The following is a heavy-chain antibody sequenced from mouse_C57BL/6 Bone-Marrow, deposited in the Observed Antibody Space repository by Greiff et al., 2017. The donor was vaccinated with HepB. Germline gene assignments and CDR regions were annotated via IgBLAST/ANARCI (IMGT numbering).Heavy chain of an antibody. CDR3: ARGDQLGLYYFDY. V-gene: IGHV5-4*03. J-gene: IGHJ2*01. D-gene: IGHD4-1*02. CDR1: GFTFSSYA. Sequence: EVKLQESGGGLVKPGGSLKLSCAASGFTFSSYAMSWVRQTPEKRLEWVATISDGGSYTYYPDNVKGRFTISRDNAKNNLYLQMSHLKSEDTAMYYCARGDQLGLYYFDYWGQGTTLTVSS. CDR2: ISDGGSYT.